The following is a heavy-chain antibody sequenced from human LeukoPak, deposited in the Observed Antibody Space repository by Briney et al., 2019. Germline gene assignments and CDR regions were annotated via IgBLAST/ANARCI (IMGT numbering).Heavy chain of an antibody. Sequence: SVKVSCKASGGTFSSNAISWVRQAPGQGLEWMGRIIPILGIETYAQKFKGRVTITADTSTSTAYMELSSLRSEDTAVYYCAGHGEFPNNSDFWGQGTLVTVSS. CDR2: IIPILGIE. V-gene: IGHV1-69*04. J-gene: IGHJ4*02. CDR3: AGHGEFPNNSDF. D-gene: IGHD3-10*01. CDR1: GGTFSSNA.